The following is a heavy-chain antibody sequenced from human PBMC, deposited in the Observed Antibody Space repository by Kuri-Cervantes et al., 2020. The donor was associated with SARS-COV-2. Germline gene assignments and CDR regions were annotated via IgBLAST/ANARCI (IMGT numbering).Heavy chain of an antibody. CDR2: INHSGST. D-gene: IGHD3-3*01. CDR3: ARGVGVYPALDI. V-gene: IGHV4-34*01. J-gene: IGHJ3*02. Sequence: GSLRLSCAVYGGSFSGYYWSWIRQPPGKGLEWIGEINHSGSTNYNPSLKSRVSFSIDKSENHFSVKLSSVTAADTAVYYCARGVGVYPALDIWGQGTMVTVSS. CDR1: GGSFSGYY.